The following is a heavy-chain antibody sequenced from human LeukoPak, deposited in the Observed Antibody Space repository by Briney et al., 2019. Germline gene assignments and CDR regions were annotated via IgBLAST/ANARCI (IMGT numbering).Heavy chain of an antibody. V-gene: IGHV4-61*02. CDR3: ARGDYYDSSLDY. CDR1: GGSISSGSYY. CDR2: IYTSGST. J-gene: IGHJ4*02. Sequence: SETLSLTCTVSGGSISSGSYYWSWIRQPAGKGLEWIGRIYTSGSTNYNPSLKSRVTISVDTPKNQFSLRLSSVTAADTAVYYCARGDYYDSSLDYWGQGTLVTVSS. D-gene: IGHD3-22*01.